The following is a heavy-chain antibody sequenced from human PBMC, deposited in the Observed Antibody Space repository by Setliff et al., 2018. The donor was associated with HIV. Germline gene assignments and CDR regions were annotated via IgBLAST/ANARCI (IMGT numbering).Heavy chain of an antibody. J-gene: IGHJ3*02. CDR3: ARDRLHYYDSSVYYYGAPFDI. CDR1: GYTFTSYY. CDR2: INPSGVTT. V-gene: IGHV1-46*01. D-gene: IGHD3-22*01. Sequence: GASVKVSCKASGYTFTSYYMHWVRQGPGQGLEWMGMINPSGVTTNYAQKFQGRITMTRDTSTSTVYMELRSLRSEDTAVYYCARDRLHYYDSSVYYYGAPFDIWGQGTMVTVSS.